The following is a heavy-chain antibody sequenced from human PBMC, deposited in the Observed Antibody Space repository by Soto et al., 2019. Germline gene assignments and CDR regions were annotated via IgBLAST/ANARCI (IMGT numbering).Heavy chain of an antibody. CDR1: GGSISSGGYY. CDR2: IYYSGST. CDR3: AREGEYGDYHAVNY. J-gene: IGHJ4*02. D-gene: IGHD4-17*01. V-gene: IGHV4-31*03. Sequence: QVQLQESGPGLVKPSQTLSLTCTVSGGSISSGGYYWSWIRQHPGKGLEWIGYIYYSGSTYYNPSLKSRVTIPVDPSKNQFSLKLSSVTAADTAVYYCAREGEYGDYHAVNYWGQGTLVTVSS.